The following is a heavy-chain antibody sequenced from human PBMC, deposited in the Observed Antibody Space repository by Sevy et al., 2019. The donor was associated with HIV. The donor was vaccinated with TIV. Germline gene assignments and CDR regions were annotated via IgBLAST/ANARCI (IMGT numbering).Heavy chain of an antibody. CDR2: ISHDERYK. J-gene: IGHJ4*02. D-gene: IGHD2-21*02. Sequence: GVSLRLSCAASGFTFSNYDMHWVRQAPGKGLDWVAVISHDERYKNYADSVKVRFTISRDNFKNTLFLQMNSLRPEDTAVYFCARLVSCGGDCYYLDSWGQGALVTVSS. CDR1: GFTFSNYD. CDR3: ARLVSCGGDCYYLDS. V-gene: IGHV3-30*03.